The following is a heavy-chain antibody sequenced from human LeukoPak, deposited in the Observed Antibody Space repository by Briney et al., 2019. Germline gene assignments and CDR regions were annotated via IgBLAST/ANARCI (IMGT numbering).Heavy chain of an antibody. CDR3: ARQGIVGATRWFDP. D-gene: IGHD1-26*01. CDR1: VFTFSSYW. J-gene: IGHJ5*02. Sequence: GGSLRLSCAASVFTFSSYWMHWVRQAPGKGLLWVSRNSDGSSTSYADSVKGRFTISRDNAKNTLYLQMSSLRAEDTAVYYCARQGIVGATRWFDPWGQGTLVTVSS. V-gene: IGHV3-74*01. CDR2: NSDGSST.